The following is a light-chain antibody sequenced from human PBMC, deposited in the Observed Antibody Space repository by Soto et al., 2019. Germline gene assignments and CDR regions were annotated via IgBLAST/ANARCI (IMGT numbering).Light chain of an antibody. CDR3: QQTASAPPWT. CDR2: GAS. Sequence: DIQMTQSPTSLSASVGDRVTISCRASQRIGPYLAWYQQKPGKAPRLLISGASSVQSGVPPRFSGSGSATDFILTISSLRLEDIATYYCQQTASAPPWTFGQGTKVEIK. V-gene: IGKV1-39*01. CDR1: QRIGPY. J-gene: IGKJ1*01.